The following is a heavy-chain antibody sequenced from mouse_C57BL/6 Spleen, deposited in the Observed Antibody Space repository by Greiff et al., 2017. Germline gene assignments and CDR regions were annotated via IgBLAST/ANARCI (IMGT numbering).Heavy chain of an antibody. CDR2: IYPGSGST. J-gene: IGHJ1*03. V-gene: IGHV1-55*01. CDR1: GYTFTSYW. Sequence: QVQLQQPGAELVKPGASVKMSCKASGYTFTSYWITWVKQRPGQGLEWIGDIYPGSGSTNYNEKFKSKATLTVDTSSSTAYMQLSSLTSEDSAVYYWARSYYYGSSYGYFDVWGTGTTVTVSS. D-gene: IGHD1-1*01. CDR3: ARSYYYGSSYGYFDV.